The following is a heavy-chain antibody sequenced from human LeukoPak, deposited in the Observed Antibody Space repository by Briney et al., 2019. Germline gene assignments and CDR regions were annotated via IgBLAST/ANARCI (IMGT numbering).Heavy chain of an antibody. D-gene: IGHD2-21*02. Sequence: GGSLRLSCTASGFTFGDYAMSWVRQAPGKGLEWVGFIRSKAYGGTTEYAASVKGRFTVSRDDSKSIAYLQMNSLKTEDTAVYYCTRAEGCGVACYSNYYGMDVWGQGTTVTVSS. J-gene: IGHJ6*02. CDR2: IRSKAYGGTT. CDR3: TRAEGCGVACYSNYYGMDV. V-gene: IGHV3-49*04. CDR1: GFTFGDYA.